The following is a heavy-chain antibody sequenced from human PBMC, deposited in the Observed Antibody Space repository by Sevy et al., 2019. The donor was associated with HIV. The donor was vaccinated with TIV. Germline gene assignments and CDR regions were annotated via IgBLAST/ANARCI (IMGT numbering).Heavy chain of an antibody. D-gene: IGHD6-13*01. CDR1: GFTFSSYS. V-gene: IGHV3-7*01. CDR3: ARGGSTSWYGGDFDY. CDR2: IKQDGSEK. Sequence: GGSLRLSCAASGFTFSSYSMSWVRQTPGKGLEWLANIKQDGSEKYYVDSVKGRFSISRDNAKGSLYLQMNSLRDEDTDVYYCARGGSTSWYGGDFDYWGQGTLVTVSS. J-gene: IGHJ4*02.